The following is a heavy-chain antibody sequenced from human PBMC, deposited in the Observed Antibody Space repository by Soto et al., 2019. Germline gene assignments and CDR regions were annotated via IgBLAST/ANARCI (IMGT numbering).Heavy chain of an antibody. D-gene: IGHD6-13*01. J-gene: IGHJ4*02. V-gene: IGHV5-51*01. Sequence: GESLKISCKGSGYSFTNYWIGLVRQKPGKGLGWMGIIYPGDSYTRYSPSFQGQATFSADKSLNTVHLQWRRLQASDTAIYFCARKKPPGYISSSYFDYWGQGTQVTVSS. CDR1: GYSFTNYW. CDR3: ARKKPPGYISSSYFDY. CDR2: IYPGDSYT.